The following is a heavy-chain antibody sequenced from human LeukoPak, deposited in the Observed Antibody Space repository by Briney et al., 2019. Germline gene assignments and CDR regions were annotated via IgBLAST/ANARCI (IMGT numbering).Heavy chain of an antibody. CDR3: ARDANLYYDYVWGSSY. J-gene: IGHJ4*02. D-gene: IGHD3-16*01. V-gene: IGHV3-11*04. CDR1: GFTFSDYY. Sequence: PGGSLRLSCAASGFTFSDYYMSWIRQAPGKGLEWVSYISSSGSTIYYVDSVKGRFTISRDNAKNSLYLQMNSLRAEDTAVYYCARDANLYYDYVWGSSYWGQGTLVTVSS. CDR2: ISSSGSTI.